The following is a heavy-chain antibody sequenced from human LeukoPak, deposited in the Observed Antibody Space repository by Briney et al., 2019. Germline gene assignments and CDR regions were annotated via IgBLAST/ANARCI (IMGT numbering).Heavy chain of an antibody. Sequence: SQTLSLTCTVSGGSISSDHYYWNWIRQPAGKGLEWIGRFYNSGRTNFNPSLKSRVTISADTSKNQFSLKLRSVTAADTAVYYCARGDLKSDWFDPWGQGTLVIVS. CDR2: FYNSGRT. J-gene: IGHJ5*02. D-gene: IGHD3-3*01. V-gene: IGHV4-61*02. CDR3: ARGDLKSDWFDP. CDR1: GGSISSDHYY.